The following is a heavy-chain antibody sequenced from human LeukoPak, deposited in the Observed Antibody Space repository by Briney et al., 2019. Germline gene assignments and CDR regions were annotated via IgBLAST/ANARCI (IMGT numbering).Heavy chain of an antibody. V-gene: IGHV3-66*02. J-gene: IGHJ3*02. CDR2: IYTGGTT. D-gene: IGHD6-13*01. CDR3: ARGGISDSWSEGAFDI. CDR1: GFTVSSNY. Sequence: GGSLRLSCAASGFTVSSNYMSWVRQAPGKGLEWVSIIYTGGTTNYADSVKGRFTISRDTSKNTLYLQMKSLRAGDTAVYYCARGGISDSWSEGAFDIWGQGTMVTVFS.